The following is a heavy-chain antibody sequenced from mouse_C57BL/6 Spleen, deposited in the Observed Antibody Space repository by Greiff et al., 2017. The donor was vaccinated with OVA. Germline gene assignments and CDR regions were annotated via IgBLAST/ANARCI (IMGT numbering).Heavy chain of an antibody. CDR1: GFNIKDYY. Sequence: VQLQQSGAELVRPGASVKLSCTASGFNIKDYYMHWVKQRPEQGLEWIGRIDPEDGDTEYAPKFQGKATMTADTSSNTAYLQLSSLTSEDTAVYYCTTRRSGSYYYAMDYWGQGTSVTVSS. CDR2: IDPEDGDT. J-gene: IGHJ4*01. D-gene: IGHD3-2*02. V-gene: IGHV14-1*01. CDR3: TTRRSGSYYYAMDY.